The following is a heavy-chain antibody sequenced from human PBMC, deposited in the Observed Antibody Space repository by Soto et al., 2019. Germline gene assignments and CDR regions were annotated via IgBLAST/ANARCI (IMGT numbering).Heavy chain of an antibody. CDR2: IYYSGST. J-gene: IGHJ4*02. CDR3: ASIGIAVGGRFFDC. D-gene: IGHD6-19*01. CDR1: GGSISSSSYY. Sequence: QLQLQESGPGLVKPSETLSLTCTVSGGSISSSSYYWGWIRQPPGKGLEWLGSIYYSGSTYYNPSPKRRVSMSVDTSKNLVSLNLSSVTAADTAVYCCASIGIAVGGRFFDCWGQGTLVTVSS. V-gene: IGHV4-39*01.